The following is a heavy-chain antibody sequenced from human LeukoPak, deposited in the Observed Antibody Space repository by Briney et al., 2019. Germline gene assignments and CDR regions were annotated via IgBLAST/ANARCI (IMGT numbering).Heavy chain of an antibody. CDR2: ITFDGSSD. CDR3: VRGGGTVESPSWWYYFDY. J-gene: IGHJ4*02. Sequence: GRSLRLSCVASGFPFNRTAMHWVRQAPGKALEWVTFITFDGSSDAYADSVKGRFTISRDNSKNALCLQMDSLQTEDAAVYYCVRGGGTVESPSWWYYFDYWGQGTQVTVSS. D-gene: IGHD2-15*01. CDR1: GFPFNRTA. V-gene: IGHV3-30*01.